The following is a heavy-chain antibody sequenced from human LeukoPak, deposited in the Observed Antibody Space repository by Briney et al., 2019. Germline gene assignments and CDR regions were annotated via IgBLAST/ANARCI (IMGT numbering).Heavy chain of an antibody. V-gene: IGHV6-1*01. CDR3: ARGHSGYLDY. Sequence: SQTLSLTCAISGDTVSSNSAAWNRIRVSPSRGLEWLGRTFYRSRWSSGYAASVRGRITIKADTSKNQFSLQLNSVTPDDTAVYFCARGHSGYLDYWGQGSLVTVSS. J-gene: IGHJ4*02. D-gene: IGHD3-22*01. CDR1: GDTVSSNSAA. CDR2: TFYRSRWSS.